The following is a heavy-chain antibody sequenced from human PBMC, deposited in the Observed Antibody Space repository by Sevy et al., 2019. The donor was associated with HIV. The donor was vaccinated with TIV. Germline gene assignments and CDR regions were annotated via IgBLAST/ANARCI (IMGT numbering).Heavy chain of an antibody. CDR3: AKDGGGAYYDILTGYFNLGGFDY. D-gene: IGHD3-9*01. Sequence: GGSLRLSCAVSGFSFDSYGMTWVRQAPGKGLEWVSGISGSGSRTYYADSVKGRFIISRDNSKNTLYLQMNSLRAEDTAVYYCAKDGGGAYYDILTGYFNLGGFDYWGQGTLVTVSS. CDR2: ISGSGSRT. V-gene: IGHV3-23*01. J-gene: IGHJ4*02. CDR1: GFSFDSYG.